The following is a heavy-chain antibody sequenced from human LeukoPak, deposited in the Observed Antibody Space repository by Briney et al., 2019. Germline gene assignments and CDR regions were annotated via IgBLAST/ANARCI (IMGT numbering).Heavy chain of an antibody. CDR3: ARGRRSIAVAGSNFDY. CDR1: GFTFSDYS. J-gene: IGHJ4*02. Sequence: GSLRLSCAASGFTFSDYSMNWVRQAPGKGLEWIGYIYYSGSTNYNPSLKSRVTISVDTSKNQFSLKLSSVTAADTAVYYCARGRRSIAVAGSNFDYWGREPWSPSPQ. V-gene: IGHV4-59*01. CDR2: IYYSGST. D-gene: IGHD6-19*01.